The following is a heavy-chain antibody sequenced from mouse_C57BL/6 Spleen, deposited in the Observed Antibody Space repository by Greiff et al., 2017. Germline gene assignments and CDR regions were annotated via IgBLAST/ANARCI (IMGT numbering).Heavy chain of an antibody. CDR3: ARRGYDYEFAY. CDR2: INPNNGGT. Sequence: QLQQSGPELVKPGASVKIPCKASGYTFTDYNMDWVKQSHGKSLEWIGDINPNNGGTIYNQKFKGKATLTVDKSSSTAYMELRSLTSEDTAVYYCARRGYDYEFAYWGQGTLVTVSA. J-gene: IGHJ3*01. V-gene: IGHV1-18*01. D-gene: IGHD2-4*01. CDR1: GYTFTDYN.